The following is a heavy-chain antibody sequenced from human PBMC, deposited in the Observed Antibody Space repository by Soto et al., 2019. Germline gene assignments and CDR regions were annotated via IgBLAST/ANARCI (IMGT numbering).Heavy chain of an antibody. V-gene: IGHV3-66*01. CDR3: AKNLRGITIFGGMDV. CDR1: GFTFSSYA. Sequence: GGSLRLSCSASGFTFSSYAMHWVRQAPGKGLEWVSVIYSGGSTYYAGSVKGRFTISRDNSKNTLYLQMNSLRAEDTAVYYCAKNLRGITIFGGMDVWGKGTSVTVS. D-gene: IGHD3-9*01. CDR2: IYSGGST. J-gene: IGHJ6*04.